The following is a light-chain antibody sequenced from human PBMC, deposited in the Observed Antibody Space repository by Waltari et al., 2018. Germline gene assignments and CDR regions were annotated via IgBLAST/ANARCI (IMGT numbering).Light chain of an antibody. J-gene: IGLJ3*02. CDR1: SSDVGSYNL. CDR2: EGS. V-gene: IGLV2-23*03. CDR3: CSYAGSSTFV. Sequence: QSALTQPASVSGSPGQSITISCTGTSSDVGSYNLVSWYPQHPGKAPKPMVYEGSKRPSGVANRFSGSKSGNTASLTISGLQAEDEADYYCCSYAGSSTFVFGGGTKLTVL.